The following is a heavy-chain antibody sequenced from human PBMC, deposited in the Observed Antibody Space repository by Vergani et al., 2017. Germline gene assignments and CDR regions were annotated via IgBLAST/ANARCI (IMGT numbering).Heavy chain of an antibody. D-gene: IGHD4-17*01. CDR3: ARTPTVSASFDP. V-gene: IGHV4-39*07. Sequence: QLQLQESGPGLVKPSETLSLTCTVSGGSISSSSYYWGWIRQPPGKGLEWIGSIYYSGSTYYNPSLKSRVTISVDTSKNQFSLKLSSVTAADTAVYYCARTPTVSASFDPWGQGTLVTVSS. CDR1: GGSISSSSYY. CDR2: IYYSGST. J-gene: IGHJ5*02.